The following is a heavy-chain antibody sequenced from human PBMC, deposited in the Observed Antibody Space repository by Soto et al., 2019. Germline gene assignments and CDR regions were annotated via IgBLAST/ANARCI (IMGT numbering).Heavy chain of an antibody. Sequence: ASVKVSCKASGYTFTSYGISWVRQAPGQGLEWMGWISAYNGNTNYAQKLQGRVTMTTDTSTSTAYMELRSLRSGDTAVYYCARVRGIVGATTGNWFDPWGQGTQVTVSS. V-gene: IGHV1-18*04. J-gene: IGHJ5*02. CDR3: ARVRGIVGATTGNWFDP. D-gene: IGHD1-26*01. CDR2: ISAYNGNT. CDR1: GYTFTSYG.